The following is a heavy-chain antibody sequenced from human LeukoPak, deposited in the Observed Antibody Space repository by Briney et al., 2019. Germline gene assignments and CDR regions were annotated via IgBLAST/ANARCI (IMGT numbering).Heavy chain of an antibody. CDR3: AMQGDVLLWS. CDR1: GYSISSGYY. J-gene: IGHJ4*02. CDR2: IYHSGST. D-gene: IGHD3-10*01. Sequence: SETLSLTCAVSGYSISSGYYWGWIRQPPGKGLEWIGSIYHSGSTYYNPSLKSRVTISVDTSKNQFSLKLSSVPAADTAVYYCAMQGDVLLWSWGQGTLVTVSS. V-gene: IGHV4-38-2*01.